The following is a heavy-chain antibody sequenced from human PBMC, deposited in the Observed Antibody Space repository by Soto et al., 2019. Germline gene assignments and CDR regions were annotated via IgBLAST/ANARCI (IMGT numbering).Heavy chain of an antibody. V-gene: IGHV3-11*01. CDR1: GFTFIDYY. D-gene: IGHD2-8*01. CDR2: ISSSGSTI. J-gene: IGHJ4*02. Sequence: LRLSCAASGFTFIDYYMSWIRQAPGKGLEWVSYISSSGSTIYYADSVKGRFTISRDNAKNSLYLQMNSLRAEDTAVYYCHVWSYYLDYWGQGTLVTVSS. CDR3: HVWSYYLDY.